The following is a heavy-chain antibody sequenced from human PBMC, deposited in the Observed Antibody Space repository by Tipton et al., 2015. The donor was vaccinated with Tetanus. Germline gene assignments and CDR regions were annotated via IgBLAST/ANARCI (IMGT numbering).Heavy chain of an antibody. CDR1: GFTFSSFA. CDR2: ISSPGTTR. J-gene: IGHJ5*02. Sequence: SLRLSCVTSGFTFSSFAMSWVRQAPGKGLEWVSYISSPGTTRYYADSVKGRFTISRDNAKNSLYLQMDSLRAEDTAVYYCARSDMVRGVNWFDPWGQGTLVTVSS. V-gene: IGHV3-48*03. D-gene: IGHD3-10*01. CDR3: ARSDMVRGVNWFDP.